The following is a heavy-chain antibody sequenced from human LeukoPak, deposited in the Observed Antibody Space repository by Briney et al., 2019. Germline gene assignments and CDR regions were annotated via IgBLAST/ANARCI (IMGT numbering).Heavy chain of an antibody. J-gene: IGHJ5*02. CDR3: ARELAYCGGGCYSS. CDR2: INHSGST. V-gene: IGHV4-34*01. CDR1: GGSFSGYY. D-gene: IGHD2-21*02. Sequence: SETLSLTCAVYGGSFSGYYWSWIRQPPGKGLEWIGEINHSGSTNYNPSLKSRVTISVDTSKNQSSLKLSSVTAADTAVYYCARELAYCGGGCYSSWGQGTLVTVSS.